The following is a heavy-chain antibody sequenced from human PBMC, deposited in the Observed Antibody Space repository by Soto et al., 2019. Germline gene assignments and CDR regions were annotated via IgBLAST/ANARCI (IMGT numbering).Heavy chain of an antibody. J-gene: IGHJ4*02. CDR1: GDSVSNDNYY. CDR3: ARSQRGRTAFTFDY. V-gene: IGHV4-61*01. Sequence: SETLSLTCAVSGDSVSNDNYYWSWIRQPPGKGLEWIGYIYYSGTTNYNSYLKSRLSLSVDMSKNQFSLKLSSVTAADTAVYFCARSQRGRTAFTFDYWGQGALVTVSS. D-gene: IGHD3-16*01. CDR2: IYYSGTT.